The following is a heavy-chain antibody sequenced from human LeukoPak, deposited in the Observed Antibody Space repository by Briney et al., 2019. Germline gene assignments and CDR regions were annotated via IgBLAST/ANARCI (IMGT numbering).Heavy chain of an antibody. CDR3: ARSALTYSSSPGY. J-gene: IGHJ4*02. Sequence: SETLSLTCTVSGGSISTYYWNWIRQHPGKGLEWIGYTHYSGSTYYNPSLKSRLAISVDTSKNQLSLKLTSVTAADTAVYYCARSALTYSSSPGYWGQGTLVIVSS. CDR2: THYSGST. D-gene: IGHD6-13*01. V-gene: IGHV4-59*06. CDR1: GGSISTYY.